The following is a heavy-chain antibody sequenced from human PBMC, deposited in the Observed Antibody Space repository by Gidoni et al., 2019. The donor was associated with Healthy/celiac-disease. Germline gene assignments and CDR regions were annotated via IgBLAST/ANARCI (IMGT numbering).Heavy chain of an antibody. CDR3: ATFCRLRPCPNFDY. CDR1: GGSISSSSYY. V-gene: IGHV4-39*01. J-gene: IGHJ4*02. D-gene: IGHD5-12*01. Sequence: QLQLQESGPGLVKPSETLSLTCTVSGGSISSSSYYWGWIRQPPGKGLEWIGSIYYSGSTYYNPSLKSRVTISVDTSKNQFSLKLSSVTAADTAVYYCATFCRLRPCPNFDYWGQGTLVTVSS. CDR2: IYYSGST.